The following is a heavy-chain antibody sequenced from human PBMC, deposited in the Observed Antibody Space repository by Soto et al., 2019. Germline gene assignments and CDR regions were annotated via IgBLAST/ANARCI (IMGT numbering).Heavy chain of an antibody. CDR3: AITYCLDNSCPRDFEF. J-gene: IGHJ4*02. CDR1: GGTFNTYT. Sequence: QVRVVQSGAEVKKPESSVKVSCKPSGGTFNTYTVNWVRLAPGHGLEWMGRFIPILDMANYAQKFQDRVTIAADRSTFTAYLELHRLTSDDTALYYFAITYCLDNSCPRDFEFRGPGTRVTVSS. V-gene: IGHV1-69*02. D-gene: IGHD2-21*01. CDR2: FIPILDMA.